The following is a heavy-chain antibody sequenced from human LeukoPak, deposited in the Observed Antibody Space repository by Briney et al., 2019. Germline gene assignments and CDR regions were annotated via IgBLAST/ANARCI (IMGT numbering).Heavy chain of an antibody. J-gene: IGHJ4*01. CDR2: IYYSGST. CDR3: ARHRTGTGAFDY. Sequence: AETLSLTCTVAGGSISSYYWSWIRQPPGKGLEWIGYIYYSGSTNYNPSLKSRLTISVDTSKNQFSLKLSSVTAADTAVYYCARHRTGTGAFDYWGQGTLVTVSS. D-gene: IGHD1-1*01. CDR1: GGSISSYY. V-gene: IGHV4-59*08.